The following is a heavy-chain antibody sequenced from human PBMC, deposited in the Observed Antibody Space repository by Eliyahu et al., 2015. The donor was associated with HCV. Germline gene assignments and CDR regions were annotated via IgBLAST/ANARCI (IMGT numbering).Heavy chain of an antibody. Sequence: WSWIRQPPGKGLEWIGSIYYSGSTNYSPSLKSRLTISVDTSKNQFSLKLSSVTAADTAVYYCARVSHSRSYYYGVFDYWGQGALVTVSS. CDR3: ARVSHSRSYYYGVFDY. D-gene: IGHD3-22*01. J-gene: IGHJ4*02. V-gene: IGHV4-59*01. CDR2: IYYSGST.